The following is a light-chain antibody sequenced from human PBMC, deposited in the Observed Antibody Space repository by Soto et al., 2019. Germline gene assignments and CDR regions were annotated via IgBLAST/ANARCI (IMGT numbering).Light chain of an antibody. CDR3: QQSYSTPQT. Sequence: DIQMTQSPSTQSASVGDRVTITCRASQSISSWLAWYQQKPGKAPKLLIYKASSLESGVPSRFSGSGSGTEFTLTISSLQPEDFATYYCQQSYSTPQTFGQGTKVDIK. J-gene: IGKJ1*01. CDR2: KAS. V-gene: IGKV1-5*03. CDR1: QSISSW.